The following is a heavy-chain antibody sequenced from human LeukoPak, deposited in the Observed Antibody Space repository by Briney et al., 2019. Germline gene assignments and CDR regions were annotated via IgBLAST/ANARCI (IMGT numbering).Heavy chain of an antibody. CDR2: ISGSGGST. V-gene: IGHV3-23*01. D-gene: IGHD6-13*01. Sequence: GGSLRLSCAASGFTFSSYAMSWVRQAPGKGLEWVSAISGSGGSTYYADSLKGRFSISRDNSKNTLYLQMDSLRAEDTAVYYCAKDKITLAAAAFYYFDYWGQGTLVTVSS. CDR3: AKDKITLAAAAFYYFDY. CDR1: GFTFSSYA. J-gene: IGHJ4*02.